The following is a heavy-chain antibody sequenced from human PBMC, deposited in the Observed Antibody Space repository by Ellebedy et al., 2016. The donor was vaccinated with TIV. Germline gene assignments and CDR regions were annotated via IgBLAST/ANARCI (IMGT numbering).Heavy chain of an antibody. V-gene: IGHV3-13*01. D-gene: IGHD6-13*01. J-gene: IGHJ4*02. CDR1: GFTFSSYD. CDR2: IGTAGDT. Sequence: GGSLRLSXAASGFTFSSYDMHWVRQATGKGLEWVSAIGTAGDTYYPGSVKGRFTISRENAKNSLYLQMNSLRAGDTAVYYCARGTNVAAGTDYWGQGTLVTVSS. CDR3: ARGTNVAAGTDY.